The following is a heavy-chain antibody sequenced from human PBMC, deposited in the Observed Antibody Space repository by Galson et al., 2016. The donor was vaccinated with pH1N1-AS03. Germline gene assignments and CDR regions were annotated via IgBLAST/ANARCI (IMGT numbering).Heavy chain of an antibody. CDR1: GYSIRSDYY. CDR2: VHHSGPT. V-gene: IGHV4-38-2*01. Sequence: SETLSLTCEVSGYSIRSDYYWGWIRQPPGKGLEWIGSVHHSGPTWHNPSLKSRVTISVDTSKNQFSLRVNPVTVADTAVYYCAAPGGGSYSYWGQGKLVTVSS. CDR3: AAPGGGSYSY. D-gene: IGHD2-21*01. J-gene: IGHJ4*02.